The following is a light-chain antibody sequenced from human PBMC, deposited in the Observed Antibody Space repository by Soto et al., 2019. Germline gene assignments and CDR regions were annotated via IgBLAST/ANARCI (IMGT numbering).Light chain of an antibody. Sequence: EIVMTQSPANLSLSPGERATLSCRARQSVTTYLAWYQQKPGQAPRLLIYDATNRATGIPARFSDTGSGTDFTLTISSLEPEDSAVYYCQQRTTWPLTFGGGTKVQIK. CDR1: QSVTTY. CDR2: DAT. CDR3: QQRTTWPLT. J-gene: IGKJ4*01. V-gene: IGKV3-11*01.